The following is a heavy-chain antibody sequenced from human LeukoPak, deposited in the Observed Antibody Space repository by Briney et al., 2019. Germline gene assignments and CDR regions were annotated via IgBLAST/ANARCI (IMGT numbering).Heavy chain of an antibody. V-gene: IGHV1-46*01. J-gene: IGHJ6*03. D-gene: IGHD3-3*01. CDR3: ARDRDSDFSYYYYMDV. CDR2: INPSGGST. CDR1: GYTFTSYY. Sequence: ASVKVSCKASGYTFTSYYMHWVRQAPGQGLEWMGIINPSGGSTSYAQKFQGRVTMTRDTSTSTVYMELSSLRSEDTAVYYCARDRDSDFSYYYYMDVWGKGTTVTVSS.